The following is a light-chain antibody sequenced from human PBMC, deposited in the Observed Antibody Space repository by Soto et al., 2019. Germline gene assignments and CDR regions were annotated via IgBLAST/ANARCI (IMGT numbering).Light chain of an antibody. V-gene: IGKV1-9*01. Sequence: DIPLPQSPSFLSASVGDRVTITCRASQGISSYLAWYQQKPGKAPKLLIYAASTLQSGVPSRFSGSGSGTEFTLTISSLQPEDFATYYCQQLNSYPWTFGQGTKVEIK. CDR2: AAS. J-gene: IGKJ1*01. CDR3: QQLNSYPWT. CDR1: QGISSY.